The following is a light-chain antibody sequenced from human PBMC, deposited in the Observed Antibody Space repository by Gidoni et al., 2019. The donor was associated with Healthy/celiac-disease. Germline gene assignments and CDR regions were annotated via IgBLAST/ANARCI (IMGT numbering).Light chain of an antibody. CDR2: WAS. V-gene: IGKV4-1*01. Sequence: DIVMTQSPDSLAVSLGERATINCKSSQSVLYSSNNKNYLAWYQQKPGQPPKLLIYWASTRESGVPDRFSGSGSGTDFTLTISSLQAEDVAVYYCQQDYSTPFMYTFGQGTKLEIK. CDR1: QSVLYSSNNKNY. J-gene: IGKJ2*01. CDR3: QQDYSTPFMYT.